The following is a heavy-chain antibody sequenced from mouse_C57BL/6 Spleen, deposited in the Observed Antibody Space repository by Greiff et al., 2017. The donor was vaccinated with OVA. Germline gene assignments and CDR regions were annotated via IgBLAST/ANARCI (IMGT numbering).Heavy chain of an antibody. CDR2: IDPSDSYT. Sequence: QVQLQQPGAELVKPGASVKLSCKASGYTFTSYWMQWVKQRPGQGLEWIGEIDPSDSYTNYNQKFKGKATLTVDTSSSTAYMQLSSLTSEDSAVYYCAREVAGTDCFDYWGQGTTLTVSS. CDR3: AREVAGTDCFDY. J-gene: IGHJ2*01. CDR1: GYTFTSYW. V-gene: IGHV1-50*01. D-gene: IGHD4-1*01.